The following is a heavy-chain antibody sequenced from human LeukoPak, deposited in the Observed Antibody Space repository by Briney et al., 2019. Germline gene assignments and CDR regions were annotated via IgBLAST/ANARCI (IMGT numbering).Heavy chain of an antibody. CDR1: GYTFTSYY. J-gene: IGHJ4*02. V-gene: IGHV1-46*01. Sequence: ASVKVSCKASGYTFTSYYMHWVRQAPGQGLEWMGIINPSGGSTSYAQKFQGRVTMTRDTSTSTVYMELSILRSEDTAVYYCARDLGYYYDSSGYYDYWGKGTLVTVSS. D-gene: IGHD3-22*01. CDR3: ARDLGYYYDSSGYYDY. CDR2: INPSGGST.